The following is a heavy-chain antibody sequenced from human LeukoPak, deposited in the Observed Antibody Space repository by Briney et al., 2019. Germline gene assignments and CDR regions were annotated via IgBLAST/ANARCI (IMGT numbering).Heavy chain of an antibody. CDR3: ARDNYGSGSYYPFEY. J-gene: IGHJ4*02. V-gene: IGHV3-66*01. CDR1: GFTFSSYS. D-gene: IGHD3-10*01. Sequence: GGSLRLSCAASGFTFSSYSMNWVRQAPGKGLEWVSVIYSGANTYYADSVKGRFTISRDNSKNTLYLQMNSLRAEDTAVYYCARDNYGSGSYYPFEYWGQGTLVTVSS. CDR2: IYSGANT.